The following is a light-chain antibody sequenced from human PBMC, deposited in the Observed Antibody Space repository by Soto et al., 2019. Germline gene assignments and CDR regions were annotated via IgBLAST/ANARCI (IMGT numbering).Light chain of an antibody. J-gene: IGKJ1*01. V-gene: IGKV3-20*01. CDR2: DSS. Sequence: EIVLTQSPGTLSLSPGERATLSCRASQSVSSTYLAWYQQKPGQAPWLLMYDSSRRATGTPDRFSGSGSGTDFTLTISRLEPEDFAVYYCQQYDSSPWTFGQGTKVEIK. CDR1: QSVSSTY. CDR3: QQYDSSPWT.